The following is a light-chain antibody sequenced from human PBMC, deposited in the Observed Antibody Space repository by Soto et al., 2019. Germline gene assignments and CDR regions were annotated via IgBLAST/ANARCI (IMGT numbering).Light chain of an antibody. CDR1: QTISSW. CDR3: QHYNSCSEA. CDR2: KAS. J-gene: IGKJ1*01. V-gene: IGKV1-5*03. Sequence: DIQMTQSPAPLSGSVGDRVTITYRASQTISSWLAWYQQKXGKAPKXXIYKASTLKSGVLSRFSGSGSGTEFTLTISSLQPDDFATYYCQHYNSCSEAFGQGTQV.